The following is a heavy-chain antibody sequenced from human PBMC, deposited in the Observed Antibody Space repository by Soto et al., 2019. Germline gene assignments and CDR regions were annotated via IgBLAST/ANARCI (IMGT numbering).Heavy chain of an antibody. V-gene: IGHV3-33*01. Sequence: QVQLVESGGGVVQPGRSLRLSCAASGFTFSSYGMHWVRQAPGKGLEWVAVIWYDGSNKYYADSVKGRFTISRDNSKNTLYLQMYSLRAEDTAVYYCARDRRSSSWEGFDYWGQGTLVTVSS. CDR1: GFTFSSYG. CDR2: IWYDGSNK. D-gene: IGHD6-13*01. CDR3: ARDRRSSSWEGFDY. J-gene: IGHJ4*02.